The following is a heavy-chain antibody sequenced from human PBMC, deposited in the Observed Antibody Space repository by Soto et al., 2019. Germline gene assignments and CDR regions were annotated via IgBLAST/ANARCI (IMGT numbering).Heavy chain of an antibody. V-gene: IGHV4-34*01. D-gene: IGHD2-21*01. Sequence: QVQLQQWGAGLLKPSETLSLTCAVYGGSFSDYYWSWIRQPPGKGLEWIGEINHSGSTTYNPSLKSRVTISLDTSKNQFSLKLSSVTAADTAVYYCARRVVVVIAVPNWFDPWGQGTLVTVSS. J-gene: IGHJ5*02. CDR1: GGSFSDYY. CDR3: ARRVVVVIAVPNWFDP. CDR2: INHSGST.